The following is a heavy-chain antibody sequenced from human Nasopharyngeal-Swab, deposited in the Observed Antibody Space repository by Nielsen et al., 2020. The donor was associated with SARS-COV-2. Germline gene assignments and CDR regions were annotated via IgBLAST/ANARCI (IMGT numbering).Heavy chain of an antibody. CDR2: INTNTGKP. CDR1: GYTFTNYA. V-gene: IGHV7-4-1*02. CDR3: ARAQGRYNWFDP. D-gene: IGHD2-2*01. J-gene: IGHJ5*02. Sequence: ASETVSCKASGYTFTNYAMNWLRQAPGQGLEWMGWINTNTGKPTYAPGFTGRFVFSLDTSVTTTYLQISSLEAEDTAVYYCARAQGRYNWFDPWGQGTLVTVSS.